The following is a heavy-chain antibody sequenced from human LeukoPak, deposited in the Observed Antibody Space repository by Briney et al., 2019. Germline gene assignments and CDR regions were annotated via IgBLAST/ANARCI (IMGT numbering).Heavy chain of an antibody. CDR1: GGSFSGYY. CDR2: INHSGST. CDR3: ARHRSFYWYFDL. Sequence: SETLSLTCAVYGGSFSGYYWSWIRQPPGKGLEWIGEINHSGSTNYNPSLKSRVTISVDTSKNQFSLKLSSVTAADTAVYYCARHRSFYWYFDLWGRGTLVTVSS. V-gene: IGHV4-34*01. J-gene: IGHJ2*01.